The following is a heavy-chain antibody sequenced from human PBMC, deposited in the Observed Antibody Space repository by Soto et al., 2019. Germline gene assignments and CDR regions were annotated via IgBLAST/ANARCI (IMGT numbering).Heavy chain of an antibody. J-gene: IGHJ4*02. CDR3: ARGNSVSGSYYSDY. Sequence: SETLSLTCAVYGGSFSGYYWSWIRQPPGKGLEWIGEINHSGSTNYNPSLKSRVTISVDTSKNQFSLKLTSVTAADTAVFYCARGNSVSGSYYSDYWGQGTLVTVSS. CDR1: GGSFSGYY. V-gene: IGHV4-34*01. CDR2: INHSGST. D-gene: IGHD3-10*01.